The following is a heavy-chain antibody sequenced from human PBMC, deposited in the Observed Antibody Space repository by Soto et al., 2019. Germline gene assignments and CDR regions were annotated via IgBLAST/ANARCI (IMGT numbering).Heavy chain of an antibody. Sequence: QVQLVQSGAEVKKPGSSVKVSCKASGGTFSSYAISWVRQAPGQGLEWMGGIIPIFGTANYAKKFQGRVTITADESTSTAYRELSSLRSDDTAVYYCATASQKVVPAAVSEAHAFDIWCQGPMVSVSS. CDR3: ATASQKVVPAAVSEAHAFDI. D-gene: IGHD2-2*01. CDR1: GGTFSSYA. CDR2: IIPIFGTA. V-gene: IGHV1-69*01. J-gene: IGHJ3*02.